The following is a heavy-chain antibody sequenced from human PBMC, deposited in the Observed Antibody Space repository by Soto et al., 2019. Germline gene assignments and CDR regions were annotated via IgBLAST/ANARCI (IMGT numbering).Heavy chain of an antibody. CDR2: IKTDGGEE. J-gene: IGHJ4*02. D-gene: IGHD2-8*02. CDR1: GFTFSGYW. Sequence: DVHLVESGGGLVQPGGSLRLSCVASGFTFSGYWMSWVRQAPGKGLEWVATIKTDGGEEYYVDSVRGRFTISRDNARDSLFLQMNGLRVEDTAIYYGATYSDCTGGGCSANPDHWGQGTLVTVSS. CDR3: ATYSDCTGGGCSANPDH. V-gene: IGHV3-7*01.